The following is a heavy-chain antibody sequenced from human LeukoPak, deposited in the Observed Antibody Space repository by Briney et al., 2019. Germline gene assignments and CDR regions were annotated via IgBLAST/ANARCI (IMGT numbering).Heavy chain of an antibody. J-gene: IGHJ4*02. Sequence: HTGGPLRLPCAASGFLFSNYALHWVPQAPGKGVEWVAGLSHYESHKSYADSVRARFTIPRDNSKNTLYAKVKTLSGEDTAVYYCAKAPYLYSSGWWYFEYWGQGSLVTVSS. CDR3: AKAPYLYSSGWWYFEY. CDR2: LSHYESHK. D-gene: IGHD6-19*01. CDR1: GFLFSNYA. V-gene: IGHV3-30-3*01.